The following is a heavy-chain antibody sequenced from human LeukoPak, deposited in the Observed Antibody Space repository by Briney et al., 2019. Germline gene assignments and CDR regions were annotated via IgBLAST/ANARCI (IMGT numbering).Heavy chain of an antibody. Sequence: TGGSLRLSCAASGFTFSSYGMHWVRQAPGKGLEWVAFIRYDGSNKYYADSVEGRFTISRDNSKNTLYLQMNSLRAEDTAVYYCAKDPHDYGDYPPANWFDPWGQGTLVTVSS. J-gene: IGHJ5*02. CDR1: GFTFSSYG. CDR3: AKDPHDYGDYPPANWFDP. V-gene: IGHV3-30*02. CDR2: IRYDGSNK. D-gene: IGHD4-17*01.